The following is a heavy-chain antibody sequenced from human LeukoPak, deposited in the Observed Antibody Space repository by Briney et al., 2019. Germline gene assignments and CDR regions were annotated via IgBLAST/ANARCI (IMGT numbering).Heavy chain of an antibody. CDR3: ARTVVGATTAAFDI. Sequence: GGSLRLSCAASGFTFSWYTMNWVRQAPGKGLEWVSIISSSSSYIYYADSVKGRFTISRDNAKNSLYLQMNSLRAEDTAVYYCARTVVGATTAAFDIWGRGTMVTVSS. D-gene: IGHD1-26*01. CDR2: ISSSSSYI. J-gene: IGHJ3*02. CDR1: GFTFSWYT. V-gene: IGHV3-21*01.